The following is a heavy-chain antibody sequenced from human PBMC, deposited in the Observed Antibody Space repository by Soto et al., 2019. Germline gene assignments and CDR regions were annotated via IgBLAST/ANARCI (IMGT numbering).Heavy chain of an antibody. Sequence: QVQLQQWGAGLLKPSETLSLTCAVYGGLISGYYWSWIRQPPGKGLAWIGEINQSGSINYNPSLKSRVTISVDTSKNQLSLKLSSVTAADTAVYYCARGWGRIFDYWGQGSLVTVSS. CDR2: INQSGSI. J-gene: IGHJ4*02. CDR1: GGLISGYY. V-gene: IGHV4-34*01. D-gene: IGHD7-27*01. CDR3: ARGWGRIFDY.